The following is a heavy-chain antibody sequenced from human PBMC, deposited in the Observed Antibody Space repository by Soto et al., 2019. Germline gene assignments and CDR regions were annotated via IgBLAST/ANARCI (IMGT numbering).Heavy chain of an antibody. J-gene: IGHJ4*02. CDR2: IYWDDDK. D-gene: IGHD3-9*01. V-gene: IGHV2-5*02. Sequence: SGPTLVNPTQTLTLTCTFSGFSLSTSGVGVAWIRQPPGKALEWLGLIYWDDDKRYSPSLKSRLTITKDSSRNQVVLTMTNMDPVDTATYYCAHLNWFYYFDYWGQGTLVTVSS. CDR1: GFSLSTSGVG. CDR3: AHLNWFYYFDY.